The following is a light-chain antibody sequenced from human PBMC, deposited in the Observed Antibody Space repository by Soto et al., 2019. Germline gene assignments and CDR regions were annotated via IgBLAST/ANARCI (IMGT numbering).Light chain of an antibody. Sequence: EIVMTQSPATLSVSPGERATLSCRASQSVYSNLAWYQQKPGQAPRLLIYGASTRATGIPARFSGSGSGTEFTLTISSLQSEDFAVYYCQQYNSRPLTFGGGTKVEIK. CDR3: QQYNSRPLT. CDR2: GAS. V-gene: IGKV3-15*01. J-gene: IGKJ4*01. CDR1: QSVYSN.